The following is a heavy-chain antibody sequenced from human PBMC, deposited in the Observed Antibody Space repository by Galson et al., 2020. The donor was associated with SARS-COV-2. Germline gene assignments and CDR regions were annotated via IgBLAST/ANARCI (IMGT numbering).Heavy chain of an antibody. CDR1: GFTFSSYA. CDR3: AKVMGLDIVVVPAASFDY. Sequence: GESLKISCAASGFTFSSYAMSWVRQAPGKGLEWVSAISGSGGSTYYADSVKGRFTISRDNSKNTLYLQMNSLRAEDTAVYYCAKVMGLDIVVVPAASFDYWGQGTLVTVSS. CDR2: ISGSGGST. V-gene: IGHV3-23*01. J-gene: IGHJ4*02. D-gene: IGHD2-2*03.